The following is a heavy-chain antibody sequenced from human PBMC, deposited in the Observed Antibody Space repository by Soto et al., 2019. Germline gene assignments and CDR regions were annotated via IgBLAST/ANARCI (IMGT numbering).Heavy chain of an antibody. CDR2: IWYDGSNK. CDR1: GFTFSSYG. CDR3: ARDWRGYGSGSYFTNYGMDV. J-gene: IGHJ6*02. V-gene: IGHV3-33*01. D-gene: IGHD3-10*01. Sequence: QVQLVESGGGVVQPGRSLRLSCAASGFTFSSYGMHWVRQAPGKGLEWVAVIWYDGSNKYYADSVKGRFTISRDNSKNTLYLQMNSLRAEDTAVYYWARDWRGYGSGSYFTNYGMDVWGQGTTVTVSS.